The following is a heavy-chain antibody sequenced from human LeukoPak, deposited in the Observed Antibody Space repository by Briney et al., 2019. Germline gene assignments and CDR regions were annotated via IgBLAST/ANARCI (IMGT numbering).Heavy chain of an antibody. CDR1: GFTFRSYA. Sequence: PGRSLRLSCAASGFTFRSYAIHGVRQAPEKGLEGVAIISYDGSSKYYADSVKGRFTISRDNSKNTLYLQMNSLRAEDTAVSYCVVTDYGDYWGRGTLVTVSS. V-gene: IGHV3-30*04. CDR2: ISYDGSSK. CDR3: VVTDYGDY. D-gene: IGHD4-17*01. J-gene: IGHJ4*02.